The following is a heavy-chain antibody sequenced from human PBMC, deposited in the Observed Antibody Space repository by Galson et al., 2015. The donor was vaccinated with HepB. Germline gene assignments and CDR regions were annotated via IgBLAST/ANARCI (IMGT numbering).Heavy chain of an antibody. V-gene: IGHV1-69*13. CDR1: GGTFSSYA. CDR2: IIPIFGTA. D-gene: IGHD3-22*01. CDR3: ARTYYYDSSGYYGFDY. J-gene: IGHJ4*02. Sequence: SVKVSCKASGGTFSSYAISWVRQAPGQGLEWMGGIIPIFGTANYAQKFQGRVTITADESTSTAYMELSSLRSEDTAVYYCARTYYYDSSGYYGFDYWGQGTLVTVSS.